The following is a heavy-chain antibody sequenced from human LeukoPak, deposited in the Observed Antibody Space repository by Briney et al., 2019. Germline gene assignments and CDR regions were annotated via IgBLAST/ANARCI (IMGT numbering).Heavy chain of an antibody. CDR2: IIPIFGTA. CDR1: GYTFTGYA. D-gene: IGHD6-6*01. Sequence: GASVKFSCKASGYTFTGYAMHWVRQAPGQGVEWMGGIIPIFGTANYAQKFQGRVTITTDESTSTAYMELSSLRSEDTAVYYCARARSSSSREDYWGQGTLVTVSS. CDR3: ARARSSSSREDY. V-gene: IGHV1-69*05. J-gene: IGHJ4*02.